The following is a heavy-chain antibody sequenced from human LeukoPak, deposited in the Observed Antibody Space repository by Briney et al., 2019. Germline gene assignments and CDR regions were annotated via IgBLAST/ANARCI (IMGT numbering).Heavy chain of an antibody. CDR3: AKRASGSGTSLYYFDY. Sequence: GGSLRLSCAASGFTFSSYAMSWVRQAPGKGLEWVSAISNSAGSTFYADSVKGRFTISRDNSKHPLYVQMNSLRAEDTAVYYCAKRASGSGTSLYYFDYWGQGTLVTVSS. CDR2: ISNSAGST. J-gene: IGHJ4*02. V-gene: IGHV3-23*01. D-gene: IGHD3-10*01. CDR1: GFTFSSYA.